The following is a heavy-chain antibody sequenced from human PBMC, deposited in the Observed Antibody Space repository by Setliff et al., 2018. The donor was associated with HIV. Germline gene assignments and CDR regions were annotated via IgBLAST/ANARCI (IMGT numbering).Heavy chain of an antibody. CDR3: ARFSSVYAAIDN. CDR1: GYTFTSYH. D-gene: IGHD2-2*01. J-gene: IGHJ4*02. V-gene: IGHV1-46*01. Sequence: ASVKVSCKASGYTFTSYHMHWVRQAPGQGLEWMGIINPSSGSTTYAQKFQGRVTMTRDTSTSTVYMELSSLRSEDTAVYFCARFSSVYAAIDNWGPGTLVTVSS. CDR2: INPSSGST.